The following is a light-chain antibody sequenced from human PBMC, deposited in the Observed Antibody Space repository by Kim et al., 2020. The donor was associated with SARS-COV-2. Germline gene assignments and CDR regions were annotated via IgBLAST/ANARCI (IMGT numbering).Light chain of an antibody. CDR3: QQYYNLIT. J-gene: IGKJ5*01. V-gene: IGKV3-15*01. Sequence: SVSPGEGATLSCRASQRVSSDLAWYQHKPGQAPRLLIYGASTRATGLPARFSGSGSGTEFTLTISSLQSEDSAVYYCQQYYNLITFGQGTRLEIK. CDR2: GAS. CDR1: QRVSSD.